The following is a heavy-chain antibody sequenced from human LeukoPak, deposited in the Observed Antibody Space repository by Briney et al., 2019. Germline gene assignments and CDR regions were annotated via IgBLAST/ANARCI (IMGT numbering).Heavy chain of an antibody. CDR3: AKSSDFWSGPESCYFDY. V-gene: IGHV3-23*01. CDR2: VSGSGGIT. J-gene: IGHJ4*02. D-gene: IGHD3-3*01. CDR1: GFTFNSYA. Sequence: GGSLRLSCAASGFTFNSYAMTWVRQAPGKGLEWVSHVSGSGGITYYADSVKGRFTIFRDNSKNTLYLQMNSLRAEDTAVYYCAKSSDFWSGPESCYFDYWGQGTLVTVSS.